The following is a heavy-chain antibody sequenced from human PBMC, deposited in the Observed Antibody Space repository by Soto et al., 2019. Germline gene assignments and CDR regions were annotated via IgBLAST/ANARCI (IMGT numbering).Heavy chain of an antibody. V-gene: IGHV3-30*18. Sequence: QVQLVESGGGVVQPGRSLRLSCEASGFSLSTYGMHWVRQAPGKGLEWVAVISYDGSNKYHTDSVKGRFTISRDNSRNTLYLQMNSLRLDDTAVYYCAKDAPRYSGFDFSQWGQGTRVTVSS. J-gene: IGHJ4*02. CDR2: ISYDGSNK. CDR3: AKDAPRYSGFDFSQ. CDR1: GFSLSTYG. D-gene: IGHD5-12*01.